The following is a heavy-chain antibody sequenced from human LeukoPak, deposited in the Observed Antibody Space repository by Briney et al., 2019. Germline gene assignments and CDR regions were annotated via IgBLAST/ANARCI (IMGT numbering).Heavy chain of an antibody. Sequence: ASVKVSCKASGYTFTGYYMHWVRQAPGQGLEWMGWINPNSGGTNYAQKFQGWVTMTRDTSISTAYMELSRLRSDDTAVYYCAREGRGYNYYYHGMDVWGQGTTVTVSS. CDR2: INPNSGGT. CDR3: AREGRGYNYYYHGMDV. J-gene: IGHJ6*02. D-gene: IGHD5-12*01. CDR1: GYTFTGYY. V-gene: IGHV1-2*04.